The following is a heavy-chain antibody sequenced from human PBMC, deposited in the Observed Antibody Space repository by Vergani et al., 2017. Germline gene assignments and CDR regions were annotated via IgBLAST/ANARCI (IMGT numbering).Heavy chain of an antibody. D-gene: IGHD5-12*01. Sequence: QVQLVQSGAEVKKPGSSVKVSCKASGGSFSSYTISWVRQAPGQGLEWMGRIIPVLGIANYAQKFQGRVTITADKSTSTAYMELSSLRSEDTAVYFCTKGSVYYHDSAGHGYDPYTGFDLWGQGTLVTVSS. V-gene: IGHV1-69*02. CDR2: IIPVLGIA. CDR1: GGSFSSYT. CDR3: TKGSVYYHDSAGHGYDPYTGFDL. J-gene: IGHJ3*01.